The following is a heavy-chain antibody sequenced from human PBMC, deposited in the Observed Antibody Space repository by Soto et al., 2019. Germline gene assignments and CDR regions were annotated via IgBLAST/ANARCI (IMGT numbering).Heavy chain of an antibody. J-gene: IGHJ4*02. D-gene: IGHD2-15*01. Sequence: SETLSLTCAVYGGSFSGYYWSWIRQPPGKGLEWIGEINHSGSTNYNPSLKSRVTISVDTSKNQFSLKLSSVTAADTAVYYCASPRGDCGGGSCYSPPFDYWGQGTLVTVSS. CDR3: ASPRGDCGGGSCYSPPFDY. CDR1: GGSFSGYY. V-gene: IGHV4-34*01. CDR2: INHSGST.